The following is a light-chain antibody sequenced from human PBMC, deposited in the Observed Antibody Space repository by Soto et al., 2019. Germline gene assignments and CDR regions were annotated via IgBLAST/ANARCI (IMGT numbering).Light chain of an antibody. V-gene: IGLV2-11*01. Sequence: QSALTQPRSVSGSPGQSVTISCTGSSSDVGGSNHVSWYQHHPGKAPKFIIYDVTKRPSGVPDRFSGSKSGNTASLTISGLQAEDEADYYCCSYAGTYTFVFGTGTKLTV. CDR2: DVT. J-gene: IGLJ1*01. CDR3: CSYAGTYTFV. CDR1: SSDVGGSNH.